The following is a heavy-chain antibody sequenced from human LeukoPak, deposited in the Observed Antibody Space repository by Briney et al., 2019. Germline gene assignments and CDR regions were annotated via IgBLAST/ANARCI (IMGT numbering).Heavy chain of an antibody. V-gene: IGHV3-23*01. D-gene: IGHD4/OR15-4a*01. CDR2: ITGSGGST. Sequence: GGSLRLSCAASAFTFGSYAMSWVRQAPGKGLEWVSTITGSGGSTYYADSVKGRFTISRDNSKNTLYLQMNSLRAEDTAVYYCTKDRDDYGDPESFDLWGQGTMVTVSS. CDR1: AFTFGSYA. CDR3: TKDRDDYGDPESFDL. J-gene: IGHJ3*01.